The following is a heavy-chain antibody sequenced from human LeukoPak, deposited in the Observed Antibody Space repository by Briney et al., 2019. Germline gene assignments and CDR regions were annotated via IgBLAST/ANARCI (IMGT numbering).Heavy chain of an antibody. Sequence: GGSLRLSCAASGFTFSSYAMHWVRQAPGKGLEWVAVISYDGSNKYYADSVKGRFTISRDNSKNTLYLQMNGLRAEGTAVYYCAREAAAGTVGWFDPWGQGTLVTVSS. D-gene: IGHD6-13*01. CDR2: ISYDGSNK. J-gene: IGHJ5*02. CDR3: AREAAAGTVGWFDP. V-gene: IGHV3-30-3*01. CDR1: GFTFSSYA.